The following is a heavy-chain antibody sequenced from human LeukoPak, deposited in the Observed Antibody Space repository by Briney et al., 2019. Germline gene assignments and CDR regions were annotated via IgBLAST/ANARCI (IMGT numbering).Heavy chain of an antibody. Sequence: GGSLRLSCAASGFTFSSYAMSWVRQAPGKGLEWVSAISGSGGSTYYADSVKGRFTISRDNSKNTLYLQMNSLRAEDAAVYYCANDMDTAMVHDSLFDYWGQGTLVTDSS. CDR3: ANDMDTAMVHDSLFDY. CDR2: ISGSGGST. D-gene: IGHD5-18*01. CDR1: GFTFSSYA. J-gene: IGHJ4*02. V-gene: IGHV3-23*01.